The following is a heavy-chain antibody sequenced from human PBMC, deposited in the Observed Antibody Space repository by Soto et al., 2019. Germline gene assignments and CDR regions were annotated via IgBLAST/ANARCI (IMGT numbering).Heavy chain of an antibody. Sequence: SETLSLTCTVSGGSVSSGSYYWSWIRQPPGKGLEWIGYIYYSGSTNYNPSLKSRVTISVDTSKNQFSLKLSSVTAADTAVYYCARERYYDSTWFDPWGQGTLVTVSS. CDR1: GGSVSSGSYY. D-gene: IGHD3-22*01. CDR2: IYYSGST. J-gene: IGHJ5*02. CDR3: ARERYYDSTWFDP. V-gene: IGHV4-61*01.